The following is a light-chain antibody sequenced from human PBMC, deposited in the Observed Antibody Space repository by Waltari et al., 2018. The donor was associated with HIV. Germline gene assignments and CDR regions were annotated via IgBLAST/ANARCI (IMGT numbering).Light chain of an antibody. CDR1: QSVSSN. J-gene: IGKJ1*01. V-gene: IGKV3-15*01. CDR2: GAS. Sequence: EIGMTQSPATLSVSPGERATLSCRASQSVSSNVAWYQQKPGQAPRLLVYGASTRATGIPARFSGSGSGTEFTLTISSLQSEDFAVYYCQQYNNWHPWTFGQGTKVEIK. CDR3: QQYNNWHPWT.